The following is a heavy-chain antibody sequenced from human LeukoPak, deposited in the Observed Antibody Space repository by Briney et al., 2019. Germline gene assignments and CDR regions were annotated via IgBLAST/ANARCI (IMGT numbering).Heavy chain of an antibody. V-gene: IGHV4-59*01. Sequence: PSETLSLTCTVSGGSISSYYWSWIRQPPGKGLEWMGYIHYSGSTNYNPSLKSRVTISVDTSKKQLSLMLRSVTAADTAVYYCARDIYGSGHGWFDTWGQGRLVTVSS. J-gene: IGHJ5*02. CDR3: ARDIYGSGHGWFDT. CDR2: IHYSGST. CDR1: GGSISSYY. D-gene: IGHD3-10*01.